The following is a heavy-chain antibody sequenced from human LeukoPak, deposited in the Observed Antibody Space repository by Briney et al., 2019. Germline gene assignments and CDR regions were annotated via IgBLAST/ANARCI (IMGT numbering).Heavy chain of an antibody. CDR3: VKEIDALGTNAFDI. J-gene: IGHJ3*02. Sequence: TGGSLRLSCAASGFSFYDYPMHWVRQAPGKGLECVSLISGDGVKTYYADSVRGRFTISRDNSKDSLYLQMNSLRTEDTAMYYCVKEIDALGTNAFDIWGQGTMVTVSS. V-gene: IGHV3-43*02. CDR1: GFSFYDYP. CDR2: ISGDGVKT. D-gene: IGHD2-8*01.